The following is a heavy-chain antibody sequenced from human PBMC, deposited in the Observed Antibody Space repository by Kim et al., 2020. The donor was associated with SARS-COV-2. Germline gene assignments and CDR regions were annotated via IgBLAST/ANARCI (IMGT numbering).Heavy chain of an antibody. CDR3: ARGGYDIFRWDYYYGMDV. CDR2: IIPILGIA. Sequence: SVKVSCKASGGTFSSYAISWVRQAPGQGLEWMGRIIPILGIANYAQKFQGRVTITADKSTSTAYMELSSLRSEDTAVYYCARGGYDIFRWDYYYGMDVWGQGTTVTVSS. D-gene: IGHD3-9*01. V-gene: IGHV1-69*04. J-gene: IGHJ6*02. CDR1: GGTFSSYA.